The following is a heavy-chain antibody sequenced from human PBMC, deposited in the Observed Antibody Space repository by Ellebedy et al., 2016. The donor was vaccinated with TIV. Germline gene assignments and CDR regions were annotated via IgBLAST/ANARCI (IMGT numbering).Heavy chain of an antibody. Sequence: GESLKISXAASGFTFSDYYMSWIRQAPGKGLEWVSYISSSGSTIYYADSVKGRFTISRDNAKNSLYLQMNSLRAEDTAVYYCARDLYYGDLLDYWGQGTLVTVSS. CDR3: ARDLYYGDLLDY. D-gene: IGHD4-17*01. CDR1: GFTFSDYY. V-gene: IGHV3-11*01. J-gene: IGHJ4*02. CDR2: ISSSGSTI.